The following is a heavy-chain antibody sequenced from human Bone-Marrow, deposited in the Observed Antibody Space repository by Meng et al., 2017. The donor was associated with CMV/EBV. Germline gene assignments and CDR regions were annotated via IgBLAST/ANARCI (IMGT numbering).Heavy chain of an antibody. J-gene: IGHJ4*02. D-gene: IGHD1/OR15-1a*01. Sequence: GGSLRLSCAASGFTFSNYWMSWVRQTPGKGLEWVATIRQDGDEKFYVDSVKGRFTISRDNAQNSLYLYMNSLRADDTAVYYCAKSLRGSKQYYFDYWGQGTLVTVSS. V-gene: IGHV3-7*01. CDR2: IRQDGDEK. CDR3: AKSLRGSKQYYFDY. CDR1: GFTFSNYW.